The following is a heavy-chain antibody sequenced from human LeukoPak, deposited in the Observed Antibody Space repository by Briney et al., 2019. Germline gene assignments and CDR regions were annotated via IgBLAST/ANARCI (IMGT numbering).Heavy chain of an antibody. CDR2: INPNSGGT. CDR1: GYTFTGYY. CDR3: ANSGWDYYYGMDV. V-gene: IGHV1-2*02. D-gene: IGHD6-19*01. J-gene: IGHJ6*02. Sequence: ASVKVSCKASGYTFTGYYMHWVRQAPGQGLEWMGWINPNSGGTNYAQKFQGRVTMTRDTSTSTVYMELSSLRSEDTAVYYCANSGWDYYYGMDVWGQGTTVTVSS.